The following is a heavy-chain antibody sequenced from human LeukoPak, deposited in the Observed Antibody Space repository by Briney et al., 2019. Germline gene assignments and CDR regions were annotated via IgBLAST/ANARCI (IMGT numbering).Heavy chain of an antibody. J-gene: IGHJ4*02. D-gene: IGHD5-24*01. CDR3: ARGDGYNVFDY. CDR1: GGSLSSYY. V-gene: IGHV4-59*12. Sequence: SETLSLTCTVSGGSLSSYYWSWIGQPPGKGLEWIGYMYYSGSTNYNPSLTSRGTISVDMSKNQVSLKLSSLTAADTAVYYCARGDGYNVFDYWGQGTLVTVSS. CDR2: MYYSGST.